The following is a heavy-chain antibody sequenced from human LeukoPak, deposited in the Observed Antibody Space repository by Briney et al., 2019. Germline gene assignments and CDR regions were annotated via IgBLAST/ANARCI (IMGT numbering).Heavy chain of an antibody. CDR3: AKAGYRNYFDY. CDR2: ISPSGDGA. D-gene: IGHD2-2*02. Sequence: GGSLRLSCAASGFTFSSYAMNWVRQAPGKGLEWVSAISPSGDGAYYADSVKGRFTTSRDNSKNTLYVQMNSLRAEDTAVYYCAKAGYRNYFDYWGQGALVTVSS. V-gene: IGHV3-23*01. J-gene: IGHJ4*02. CDR1: GFTFSSYA.